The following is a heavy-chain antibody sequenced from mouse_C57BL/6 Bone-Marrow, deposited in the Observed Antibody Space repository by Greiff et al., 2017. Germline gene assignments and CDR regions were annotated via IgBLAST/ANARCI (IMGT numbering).Heavy chain of an antibody. CDR2: INPGSGGT. CDR1: GYAFTNYL. CDR3: ARSKNWDSWFAY. D-gene: IGHD4-1*01. V-gene: IGHV1-54*01. Sequence: VQLQQSGAELVRPGTSVKVSCKASGYAFTNYLIEWVKQRPGQGLEWIGVINPGSGGTNYNEKFKGKATLTAEKSSSTAYMQLSSLTSEDSAVYFCARSKNWDSWFAYWGQGTTLTVSS. J-gene: IGHJ2*01.